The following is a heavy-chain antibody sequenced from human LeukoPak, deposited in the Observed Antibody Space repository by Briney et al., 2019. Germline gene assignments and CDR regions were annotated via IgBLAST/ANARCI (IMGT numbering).Heavy chain of an antibody. D-gene: IGHD6-13*01. CDR1: GYTFTGYY. CDR2: INPNSGGT. V-gene: IGHV1-2*02. Sequence: ASVKVSCKASGYTFTGYYMHWVRQAPGQGLEWMGWINPNSGGTNYAQKFQGRVTMTRDTSISTAYMELSRLRSDDTAVYYCARDLVVSSSSWYLAYYYYMDVWGKGTTVTVSS. CDR3: ARDLVVSSSSWYLAYYYYMDV. J-gene: IGHJ6*03.